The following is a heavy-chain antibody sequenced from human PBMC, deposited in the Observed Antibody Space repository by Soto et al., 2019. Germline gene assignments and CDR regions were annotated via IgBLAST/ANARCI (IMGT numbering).Heavy chain of an antibody. CDR2: VNQNGVT. J-gene: IGHJ6*02. D-gene: IGHD3-3*01. V-gene: IGHV4-34*01. CDR3: ARAHRRDDLSV. CDR1: GGSLSGYY. Sequence: SETLSLTCAVSGGSLSGYYWTWIRQSPARGLAWVGEVNQNGVTNYNPSLFNRVTISLDSSKSQFSLRLTSVTAADTAVYFSARAHRRDDLSVWGPGTKVTVSS.